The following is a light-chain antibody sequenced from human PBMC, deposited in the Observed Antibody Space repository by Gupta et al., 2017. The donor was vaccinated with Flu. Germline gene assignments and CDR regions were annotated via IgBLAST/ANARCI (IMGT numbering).Light chain of an antibody. Sequence: SRSANGSNTVNWYRQRPGTAPTLLIYDNNQRPSGVPDRFSGSKSGTSASLAISGLQSDDEADYYCASWDDSLNDYVLAAGTKVTVL. CDR2: DNN. V-gene: IGLV1-44*01. J-gene: IGLJ1*01. CDR1: RSANGSNT. CDR3: ASWDDSLNDYV.